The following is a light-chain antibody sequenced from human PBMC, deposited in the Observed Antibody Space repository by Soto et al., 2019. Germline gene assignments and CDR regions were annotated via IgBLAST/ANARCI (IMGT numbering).Light chain of an antibody. V-gene: IGKV3-20*01. Sequence: EIGLTQSPCTLSWSAGERATLSWRASFSTSYLAWYQQKPGQAPRLLIYGPSTRATGIPDRFSGSGSGTDFTLTISGLETEDFAVYYCQQYGSSPWTFGQGTKVDIK. J-gene: IGKJ1*01. CDR2: GPS. CDR3: QQYGSSPWT. CDR1: FSTSY.